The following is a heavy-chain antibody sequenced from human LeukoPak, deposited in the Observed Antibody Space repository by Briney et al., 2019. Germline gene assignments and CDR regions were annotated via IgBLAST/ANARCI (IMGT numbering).Heavy chain of an antibody. CDR3: ARDRGSQPFFDY. V-gene: IGHV4-59*01. D-gene: IGHD3-16*01. CDR2: VFHTGST. Sequence: SETLSLTCTVSGGSIDTYYWNWIRQPPGKGLEWIGYVFHTGSTNYNPSLKSRVTISVDTSKNQFSLKLSSVTAADTAVYYCARDRGSQPFFDYWAKGTLVTVSS. CDR1: GGSIDTYY. J-gene: IGHJ4*02.